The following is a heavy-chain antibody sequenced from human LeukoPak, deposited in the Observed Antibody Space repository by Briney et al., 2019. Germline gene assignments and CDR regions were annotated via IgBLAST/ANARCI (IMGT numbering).Heavy chain of an antibody. CDR2: INHSGST. J-gene: IGHJ6*02. V-gene: IGHV4-34*01. CDR3: AKIYGSGSFTYYSYYGMDV. Sequence: SETLSLTCAVCGGSFSGYYWSWIRQPPGKGLEWIGEINHSGSTNYNPSLKSRATISVDTSKNQFSLKLSSVTAAETAVYYCAKIYGSGSFTYYSYYGMDVWGQETTVTVSS. CDR1: GGSFSGYY. D-gene: IGHD3-10*01.